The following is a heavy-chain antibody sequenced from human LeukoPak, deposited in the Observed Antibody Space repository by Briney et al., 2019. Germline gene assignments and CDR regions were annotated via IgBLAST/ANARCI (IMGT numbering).Heavy chain of an antibody. J-gene: IGHJ6*03. CDR1: GGSFSGYY. Sequence: SETLSLTCAVYGGSFSGYYWIWIRQPPGKGLEWIGEINHSGSTNYNPSLKSRVTISVDTSKNQFSLKLSSVTAADTAVYYSARSRIDGYNFARTYYYYYMDVWGKGTTVTVSS. CDR2: INHSGST. CDR3: ARSRIDGYNFARTYYYYYMDV. D-gene: IGHD5-24*01. V-gene: IGHV4-34*01.